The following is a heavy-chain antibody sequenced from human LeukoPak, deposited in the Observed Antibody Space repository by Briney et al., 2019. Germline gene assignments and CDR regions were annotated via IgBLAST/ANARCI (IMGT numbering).Heavy chain of an antibody. CDR2: IHTSGST. Sequence: PSETLSLTCTVSGGSISNYHWSWIRQPAGKGLEWIGQIHTSGSTNYNPPLKSRVSMSIDTTEDQVSLTIRSVTAADTAFYYCARRDISSGLSFDYWGQGTLVTVSS. J-gene: IGHJ4*02. CDR1: GGSISNYH. CDR3: ARRDISSGLSFDY. D-gene: IGHD6-19*01. V-gene: IGHV4-4*07.